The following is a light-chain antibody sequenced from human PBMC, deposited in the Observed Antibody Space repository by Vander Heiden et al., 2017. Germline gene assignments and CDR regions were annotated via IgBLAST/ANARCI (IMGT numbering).Light chain of an antibody. CDR1: QSISSY. CDR2: AAS. J-gene: IGKJ5*01. Sequence: DIQMTQSPSSLSAYVGDRVTLTCRASQSISSYLNWYQQKPGKAPKLLIYAASSLQSGVPSRFSGSGYGTDFTLTISRLQPEDFATYYCQQRDSTPITVGQGTQMEIK. V-gene: IGKV1-39*01. CDR3: QQRDSTPIT.